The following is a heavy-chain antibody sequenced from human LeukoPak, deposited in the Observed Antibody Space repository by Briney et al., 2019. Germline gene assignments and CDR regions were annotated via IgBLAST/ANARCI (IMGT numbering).Heavy chain of an antibody. CDR3: AIYDSSGPEDY. CDR2: ISAYNGNT. V-gene: IGHV1-18*01. D-gene: IGHD3-22*01. Sequence: ASVKVSCKASGYTFTSYGISWVRQAPGQGLEWMGWISAYNGNTNYAQKLQGRVTMTTDTSTSTAYMELRSLRSEDTAVYYCAIYDSSGPEDYWGQGTLVTVSS. CDR1: GYTFTSYG. J-gene: IGHJ4*02.